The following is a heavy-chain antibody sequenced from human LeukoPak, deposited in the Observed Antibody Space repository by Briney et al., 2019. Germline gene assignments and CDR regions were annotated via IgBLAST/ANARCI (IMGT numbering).Heavy chain of an antibody. CDR3: ARGAGYCSSTSCYEATLDY. J-gene: IGHJ4*02. Sequence: PGGSLRLSCAASGFTFSDYYMSWIRQAPGKGLEWVSYISSSSSYTNYADSVKGRFTISRDNAKNSLYLQMNSLRAEDTAVYYCARGAGYCSSTSCYEATLDYWGQGNLVTVSS. CDR1: GFTFSDYY. V-gene: IGHV3-11*06. D-gene: IGHD2-2*01. CDR2: ISSSSSYT.